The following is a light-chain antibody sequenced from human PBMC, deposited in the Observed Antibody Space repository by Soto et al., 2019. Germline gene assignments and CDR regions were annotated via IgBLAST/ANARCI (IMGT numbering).Light chain of an antibody. J-gene: IGKJ4*01. CDR2: AAS. Sequence: VQMTQSPSTLSASVGDRVTITCRASQTVYTWLAWHQQKPGKAPELLIYAASTLQSGVPSRFSGSGSGTDFTLAISSLQPEDFATYYCQQLNSYPLTFGGGTKVDIK. CDR3: QQLNSYPLT. CDR1: QTVYTW. V-gene: IGKV1-5*01.